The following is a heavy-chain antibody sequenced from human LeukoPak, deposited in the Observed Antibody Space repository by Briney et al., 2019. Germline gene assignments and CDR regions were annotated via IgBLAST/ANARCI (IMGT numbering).Heavy chain of an antibody. CDR3: ARVDGGNFNGGDY. CDR2: IRQDGRQK. D-gene: IGHD4-23*01. Sequence: GGTLRLSCVASGFSLTTYWMTWVRQAQGKGLEWVADIRQDGRQKRYADSVKGRFIISRDNAENLVYLQMNSLRAEDTAVYYCARVDGGNFNGGDYWGQGTLVTVSS. CDR1: GFSLTTYW. V-gene: IGHV3-7*05. J-gene: IGHJ4*02.